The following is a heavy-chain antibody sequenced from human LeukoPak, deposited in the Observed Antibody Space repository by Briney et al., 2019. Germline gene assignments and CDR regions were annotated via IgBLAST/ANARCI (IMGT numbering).Heavy chain of an antibody. CDR1: GYTFTGYY. Sequence: GASVKVSCKASGYTFTGYYMHWVRQAPGQGLEWMGWINPNSGGTNYAQKFQGRVTMTRDTSISTAYMELSRLRSDDTAVYYCARANYMVRGVTHFDCWGQGTLVTVSS. D-gene: IGHD3-10*01. CDR2: INPNSGGT. CDR3: ARANYMVRGVTHFDC. V-gene: IGHV1-2*02. J-gene: IGHJ4*02.